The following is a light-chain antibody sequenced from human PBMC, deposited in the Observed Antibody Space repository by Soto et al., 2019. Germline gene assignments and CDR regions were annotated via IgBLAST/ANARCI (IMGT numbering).Light chain of an antibody. V-gene: IGKV1-5*01. Sequence: DIQMTQSPSTLSASVGDRVTITCGASQSISSWLAWYQQKPGKAPKLLIYDASSLESGVPSRFSGSGSGTEFTLTISSLQPDDFATYYCQQYNSYSPTFGQGTKVDI. J-gene: IGKJ1*01. CDR1: QSISSW. CDR2: DAS. CDR3: QQYNSYSPT.